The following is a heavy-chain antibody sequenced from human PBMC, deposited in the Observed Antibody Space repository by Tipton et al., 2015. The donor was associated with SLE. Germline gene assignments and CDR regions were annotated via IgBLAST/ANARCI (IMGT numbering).Heavy chain of an antibody. CDR1: GGSISSHY. V-gene: IGHV4-59*08. CDR2: IYYSGST. Sequence: GLVKPSETLSLTCTVSGGSISSHYWSWIRQPPGKGLEWIGYIYYSGSTNYNPSLKSRVTISVDTSKNQFSLKLSSVTAADTAVYYCVRLVRHYYAFDIWGQGTMVTVSS. J-gene: IGHJ3*02. CDR3: VRLVRHYYAFDI. D-gene: IGHD2/OR15-2a*01.